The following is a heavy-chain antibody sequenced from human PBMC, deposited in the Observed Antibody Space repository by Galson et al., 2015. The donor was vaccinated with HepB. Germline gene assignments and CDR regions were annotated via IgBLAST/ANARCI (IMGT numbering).Heavy chain of an antibody. Sequence: SLRLSCAASGFTFSVYYMSWIRQAPGKGLEWVSYICSSSSYTNYADSVKGRFTISRDNAKNSLYLQMNSLRAEDTAVYYCARGLSYSGSYWLGYYYGMDVWGQGTTVTVSS. CDR2: ICSSSSYT. V-gene: IGHV3-11*05. D-gene: IGHD1-26*01. CDR3: ARGLSYSGSYWLGYYYGMDV. J-gene: IGHJ6*02. CDR1: GFTFSVYY.